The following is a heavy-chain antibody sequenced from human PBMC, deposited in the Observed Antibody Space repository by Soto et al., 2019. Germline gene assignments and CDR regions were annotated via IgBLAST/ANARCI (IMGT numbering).Heavy chain of an antibody. J-gene: IGHJ6*02. D-gene: IGHD6-13*01. Sequence: QVQLVQSGPEVKKPGASVKVSCETSRYPFPTSGIIWVRQAPGQGLEWRGWISTYNGVTSSAQKFQGRVTMTADTSTGTVYLDLMSLKSDDKAVYYCARQGRWPYYDYGLDVWGQGTTVTVSS. V-gene: IGHV1-18*01. CDR2: ISTYNGVT. CDR3: ARQGRWPYYDYGLDV. CDR1: RYPFPTSG.